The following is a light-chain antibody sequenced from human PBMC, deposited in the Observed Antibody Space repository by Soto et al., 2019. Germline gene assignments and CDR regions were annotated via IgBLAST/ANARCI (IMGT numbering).Light chain of an antibody. V-gene: IGLV2-14*01. CDR2: EVS. J-gene: IGLJ1*01. Sequence: SPGQSITISCTGTSSDVGGYNYVSWYQQYPGKAPKLMIYEVSNRPSGVSNRFSGSKSGNTASLTISGLQAEDEADYYCNSYTSSSTLVFGTGTKVTVL. CDR3: NSYTSSSTLV. CDR1: SSDVGGYNY.